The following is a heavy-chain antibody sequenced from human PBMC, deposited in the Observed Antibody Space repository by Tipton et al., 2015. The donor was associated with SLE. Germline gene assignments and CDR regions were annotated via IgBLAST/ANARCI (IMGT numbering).Heavy chain of an antibody. J-gene: IGHJ4*02. CDR1: GGDISRSY. D-gene: IGHD3/OR15-3a*01. Sequence: TLSLTCIVSGGDISRSYWSWIRQPPGKGLEWIGYFYHSGNTNYKSPLKSRVTMTVDTSKNQFSLKLSSVTAADTAVYYCASGGLDYWGQGTLVTVSS. V-gene: IGHV4-59*08. CDR3: ASGGLDY. CDR2: FYHSGNT.